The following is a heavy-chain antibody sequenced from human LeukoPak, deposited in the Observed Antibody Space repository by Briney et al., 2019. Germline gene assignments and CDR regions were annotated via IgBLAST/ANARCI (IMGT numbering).Heavy chain of an antibody. CDR1: GFTFNTFG. CDR3: ATDHGFHYGAYFDY. J-gene: IGHJ4*02. V-gene: IGHV3-30*03. Sequence: GGSLILSCAASGFTFNTFGMHWVRQAPDKGLEWVAVISYDGSNKYSADSVKGRLTISRDNSKNTLYLQMNSLRPEDTAVYYCATDHGFHYGAYFDYWGQGTLVTVSS. D-gene: IGHD4-17*01. CDR2: ISYDGSNK.